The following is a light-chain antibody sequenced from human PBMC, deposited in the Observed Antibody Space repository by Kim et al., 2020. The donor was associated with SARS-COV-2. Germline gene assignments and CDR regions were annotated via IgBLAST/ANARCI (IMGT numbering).Light chain of an antibody. CDR3: LQYASARS. V-gene: IGKV3-20*01. Sequence: SAGDRPTLTGRATETIHNNWLSWYQQRPGQTPRHLIYGAINSASGIPDRFSGSGSGPDFPLTIDRLEREDFAVYFGLQYASARSCGQGTKLEI. CDR1: ETIHNNW. CDR2: GAI. J-gene: IGKJ2*04.